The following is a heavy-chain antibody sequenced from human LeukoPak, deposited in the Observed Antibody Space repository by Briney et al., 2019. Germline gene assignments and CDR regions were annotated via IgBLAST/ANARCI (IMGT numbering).Heavy chain of an antibody. CDR2: IYSNNTT. D-gene: IGHD3-22*01. CDR1: GFTVSSNY. V-gene: IGHV3-53*01. Sequence: GGSLRLSCAASGFTVSSNYMTWVRQAPGKGLEWVSVIYSNNTTFYADSVKGRFTISRDKSKNTLYLQMNSLRAEDTAVYYCAKGITVMMVAPGYWGQGTLVTVSS. J-gene: IGHJ4*02. CDR3: AKGITVMMVAPGY.